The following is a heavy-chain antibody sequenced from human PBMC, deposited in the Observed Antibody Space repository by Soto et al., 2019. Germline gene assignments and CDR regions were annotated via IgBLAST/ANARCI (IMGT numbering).Heavy chain of an antibody. V-gene: IGHV1-8*01. CDR3: ARGSYYSNYYFDY. D-gene: IGHD4-4*01. J-gene: IGHJ4*02. CDR2: MNPNSGNT. CDR1: GYTFTSYD. Sequence: QVQLVQSGAEVKKPGASVKVSCKASGYTFTSYDINWVRQATGQGLEWMGWMNPNSGNTGYAQKCQDRVTMTRNTSRSTAYMELSSLRSEDTAGDYCARGSYYSNYYFDYWGQGTLVTVSS.